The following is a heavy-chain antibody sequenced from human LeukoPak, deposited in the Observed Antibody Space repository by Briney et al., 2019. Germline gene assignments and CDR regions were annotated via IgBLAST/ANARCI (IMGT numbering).Heavy chain of an antibody. CDR1: GGTFSSYA. J-gene: IGHJ4*02. D-gene: IGHD3-22*01. CDR3: ARESDYYYDSSGYYLFDY. V-gene: IGHV1-69*01. CDR2: IIPIFGTA. Sequence: GSSVKVSCKASGGTFSSYAISWVRQAPGQGLEWMGGIIPIFGTANYAQKFQGRVTITANESTSTAYMELRSLRSDDTAVYYCARESDYYYDSSGYYLFDYWGQGTLVTVSS.